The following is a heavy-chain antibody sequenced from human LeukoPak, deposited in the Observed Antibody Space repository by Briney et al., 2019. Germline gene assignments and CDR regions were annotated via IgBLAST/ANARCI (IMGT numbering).Heavy chain of an antibody. Sequence: ASVKVSCKASGYTFTSYDINWVRQATGQGLEWMGWMNPNSGNTGYAQKFQGRVTITRNTSISTAYMELSSLRSEDTAVYYCARNVRGGGAFDIWGQGTMVTVSS. J-gene: IGHJ3*02. V-gene: IGHV1-8*03. CDR2: MNPNSGNT. CDR1: GYTFTSYD. CDR3: ARNVRGGGAFDI. D-gene: IGHD3-16*01.